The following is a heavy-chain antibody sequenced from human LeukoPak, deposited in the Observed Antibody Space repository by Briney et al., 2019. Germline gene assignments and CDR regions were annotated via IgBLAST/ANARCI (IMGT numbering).Heavy chain of an antibody. V-gene: IGHV4-61*09. D-gene: IGHD6-6*01. CDR2: IFTTGST. J-gene: IGHJ6*03. CDR3: ARPQLSYHYFMDV. CDR1: GGSINGGSYY. Sequence: PSETLSLTCSVSGGSINGGSYYWSWIRQPAGKPLEWIGHIFTTGSTSYNPSLRTRVTISEDSSKDQFSLNLKSVTAADTAVYYCARPQLSYHYFMDVWGKGTTVTVSS.